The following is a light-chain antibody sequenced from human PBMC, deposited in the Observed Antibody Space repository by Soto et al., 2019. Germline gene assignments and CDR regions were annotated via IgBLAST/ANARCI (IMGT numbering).Light chain of an antibody. J-gene: IGKJ2*01. CDR3: QHRANWQYI. Sequence: EIVLTQSPATLSLSPGERATLSCRASESVRHYVAWYQQKPAQAPRLLIYDASKRATGIPARFSGSGSGRDYALNISGLVAEDFAVYYSQHRANWQYIFGQGSKVQIK. V-gene: IGKV3-11*02. CDR1: ESVRHY. CDR2: DAS.